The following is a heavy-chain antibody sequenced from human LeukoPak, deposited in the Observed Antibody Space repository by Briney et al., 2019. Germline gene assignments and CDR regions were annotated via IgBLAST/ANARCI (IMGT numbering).Heavy chain of an antibody. CDR3: ARDLISGYCSGGSCY. Sequence: GGSLRLSCAASGFTFDDYGMSWVRQAPGKGLEWVSGINWNGGSTGYADSVKGRFTISRDNAKNSLYLQMNSLRAEDTAVYYCARDLISGYCSGGSCYWGQGTLVTVSS. J-gene: IGHJ4*02. D-gene: IGHD2-15*01. CDR1: GFTFDDYG. V-gene: IGHV3-20*04. CDR2: INWNGGST.